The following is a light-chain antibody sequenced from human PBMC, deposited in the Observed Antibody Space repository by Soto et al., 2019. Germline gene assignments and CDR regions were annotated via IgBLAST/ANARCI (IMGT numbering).Light chain of an antibody. V-gene: IGLV2-11*01. CDR1: SSDVGGYND. CDR2: DVS. CDR3: CSYAGSYTYV. Sequence: QSALTQPRSVSGSPGQSVTISFTGTSSDVGGYNDVSWYQQHPGKAPKLMIYDVSKRPSGVPDRFSGSKSGNTGSLTISGLQAEDEADYYCCSYAGSYTYVFGTGTKVTVL. J-gene: IGLJ1*01.